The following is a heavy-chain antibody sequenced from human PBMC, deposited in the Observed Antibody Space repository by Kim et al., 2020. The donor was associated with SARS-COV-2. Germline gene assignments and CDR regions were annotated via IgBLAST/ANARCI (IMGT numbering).Heavy chain of an antibody. CDR1: GFNFKAYS. CDR2: IGITGSRI. Sequence: GGSLRLSCAASGFNFKAYSFSWVRQAPGQGLEWISYIGITGSRIYNADSVKGRFTISRDSARNSVYLQMNDLRDADTAVYYCARYHESPGDPVMDVCGQG. V-gene: IGHV3-48*02. J-gene: IGHJ6*02. CDR3: ARYHESPGDPVMDV.